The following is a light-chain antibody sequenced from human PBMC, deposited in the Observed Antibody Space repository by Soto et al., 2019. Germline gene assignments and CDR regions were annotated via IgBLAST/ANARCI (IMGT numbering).Light chain of an antibody. CDR3: QQSYSSPTWT. Sequence: DIQMTQSPSSLSASVGDRVTITCRASQSIRRYLNWYQQKPGKAPRLLIYDSSSLQSGVPSRFSGSGSGTDFTLTISSLQPEDFATYYCQQSYSSPTWTFGQGTKVDIK. CDR2: DSS. J-gene: IGKJ1*01. V-gene: IGKV1-39*01. CDR1: QSIRRY.